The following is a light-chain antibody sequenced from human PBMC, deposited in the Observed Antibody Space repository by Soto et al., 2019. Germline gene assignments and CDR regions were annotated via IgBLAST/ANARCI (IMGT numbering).Light chain of an antibody. V-gene: IGKV2-28*01. Sequence: DIVLTQSPLTLPVTPGETASISCRSSQSLLHSNGYNYLDWYLQKPGQSPQLLIYLGSNRASGVPDRFSGSGSGTDFTLKISRVEAEDVGVYYCVQALQSPPWTFGQGTNVDIK. J-gene: IGKJ1*01. CDR2: LGS. CDR1: QSLLHSNGYNY. CDR3: VQALQSPPWT.